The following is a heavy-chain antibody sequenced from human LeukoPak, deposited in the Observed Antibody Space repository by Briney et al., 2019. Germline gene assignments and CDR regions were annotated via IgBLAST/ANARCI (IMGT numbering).Heavy chain of an antibody. CDR2: IIPILGIA. V-gene: IGHV1-69*04. CDR1: GFTFSSYA. D-gene: IGHD3-9*01. CDR3: ARDPAYDILTGYYNGNFDY. Sequence: GGSLRLSCAASGFTFSSYAISWVRQAPGQGLEWMGRIIPILGIANYAQKFQGRVTITADKSTSTAYMELSSLRSEDTAVYYCARDPAYDILTGYYNGNFDYWGQGTLVTASS. J-gene: IGHJ4*02.